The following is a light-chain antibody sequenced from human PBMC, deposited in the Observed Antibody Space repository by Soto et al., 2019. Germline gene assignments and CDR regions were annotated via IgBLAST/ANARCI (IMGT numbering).Light chain of an antibody. CDR3: SSYTSGSTLV. V-gene: IGLV2-14*01. CDR2: EVT. CDR1: SSDVGGYNF. J-gene: IGLJ2*01. Sequence: QSALTQPASVSGSPGQSITISCTGSSSDVGGYNFVSWYQHLPGTVPRLMIYEVTYRPSGISSRVSGSKSGNTASLTISGLQPEDEAYYYCSSYTSGSTLVFGGGTKLTVL.